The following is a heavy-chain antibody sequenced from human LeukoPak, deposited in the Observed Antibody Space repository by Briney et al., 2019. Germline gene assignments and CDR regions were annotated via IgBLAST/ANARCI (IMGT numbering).Heavy chain of an antibody. Sequence: SETLSLTCTVSGGSISSGSYYWSWIRQPAGKGLEWIGRIYTSGRTNYNPSLKSRVTISVDTSKNQFSLKLSSVTAADTAVYYCARADFWSGTYAFDIWGQGTMVTVSS. CDR1: GGSISSGSYY. J-gene: IGHJ3*02. D-gene: IGHD3-3*01. CDR2: IYTSGRT. CDR3: ARADFWSGTYAFDI. V-gene: IGHV4-61*02.